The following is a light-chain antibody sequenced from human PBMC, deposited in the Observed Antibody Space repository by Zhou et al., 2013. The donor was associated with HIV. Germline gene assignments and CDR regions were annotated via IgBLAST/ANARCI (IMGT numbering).Light chain of an antibody. Sequence: EIVLTQSPASLSVFPGERATLSCRASQSVSSYLAWYQQKPGQAPRLLIYDASNRATGIPARFSGSGSGTDFTLTISSLEPEDFALYYCQQRSNWPPSFGQGTKLEIK. CDR1: QSVSSY. V-gene: IGKV3-11*01. CDR2: DAS. J-gene: IGKJ2*01. CDR3: QQRSNWPPS.